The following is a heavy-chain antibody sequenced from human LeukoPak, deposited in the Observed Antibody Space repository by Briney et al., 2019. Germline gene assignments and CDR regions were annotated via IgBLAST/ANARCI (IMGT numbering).Heavy chain of an antibody. J-gene: IGHJ4*02. CDR3: ARDVSSSSGLDYFDY. V-gene: IGHV3-7*01. CDR2: IKQDGSEK. CDR1: GFTFSSYW. Sequence: GGSLRLSCAASGFTFSSYWMSWVRQAPGKGLEWVANIKQDGSEKYYVDSVKGRFTISRDNAKNSLYLQMNSLRADDTAVYYCARDVSSSSGLDYFDYWGQGTLVTVSS. D-gene: IGHD6-6*01.